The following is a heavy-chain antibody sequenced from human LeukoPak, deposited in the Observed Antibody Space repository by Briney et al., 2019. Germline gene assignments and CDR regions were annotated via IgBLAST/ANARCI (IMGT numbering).Heavy chain of an antibody. CDR3: ARDRGGYYSNFDY. J-gene: IGHJ4*02. V-gene: IGHV3-48*04. CDR2: ISSSGSTI. CDR1: GFTFRNYG. Sequence: GGSLRLSCTASGFTFRNYGIHWVRQAPGKGLEWVSYISSSGSTIYYADSVKGRFTISRDNAKNSLYLQMNSLRAEDTAVYYCARDRGGYYSNFDYWGQGTLVTVSS. D-gene: IGHD3-22*01.